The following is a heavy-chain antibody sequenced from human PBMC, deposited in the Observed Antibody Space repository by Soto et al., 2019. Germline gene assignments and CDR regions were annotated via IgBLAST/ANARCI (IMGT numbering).Heavy chain of an antibody. V-gene: IGHV1-18*01. Sequence: QVQLVQSGTEVRKPGASVKVSCKASGYTFTSYHISWVRQAPGQGLEWMGWISAYNGNTNYAQKLXATVTMTTDTSTSTAYVELRSLRADDTAVYYCARDSPPPREWGQGTLVTVSS. CDR2: ISAYNGNT. CDR3: ARDSPPPRE. J-gene: IGHJ4*02. CDR1: GYTFTSYH.